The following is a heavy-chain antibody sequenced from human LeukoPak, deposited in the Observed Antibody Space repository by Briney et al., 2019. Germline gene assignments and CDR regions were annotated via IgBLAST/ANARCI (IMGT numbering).Heavy chain of an antibody. D-gene: IGHD2-8*01. Sequence: PGGSLRLSCAASGFTFSSYEMSWVRQAPGKGLEWVSSISSSSSYIYYADSVKGRFTISRDNAKNSLYLQMNSLRAEDTAVYYCARLNLLGYCTNDICPGGGLPFDFWGQGTPVTVSS. CDR2: ISSSSSYI. CDR1: GFTFSSYE. CDR3: ARLNLLGYCTNDICPGGGLPFDF. J-gene: IGHJ4*02. V-gene: IGHV3-21*01.